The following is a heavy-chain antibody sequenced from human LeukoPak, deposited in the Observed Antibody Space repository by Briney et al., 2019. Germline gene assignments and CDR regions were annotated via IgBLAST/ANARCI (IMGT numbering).Heavy chain of an antibody. D-gene: IGHD4-17*01. V-gene: IGHV1-69*13. CDR3: ARQDYGDYDFDY. Sequence: SVKVSCKASGGTFSSYAISWVRQAPGQGLEWMGGIIPIFGTANYAQKFQGRVTITADESTSTAYMELSSLRSEDTAVYYCARQDYGDYDFDYWGQGTLVTVSS. J-gene: IGHJ4*02. CDR1: GGTFSSYA. CDR2: IIPIFGTA.